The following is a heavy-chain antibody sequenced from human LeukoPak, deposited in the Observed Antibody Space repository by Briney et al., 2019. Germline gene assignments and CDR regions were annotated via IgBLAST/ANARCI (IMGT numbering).Heavy chain of an antibody. CDR1: GGSIRSGDYY. CDR2: IYYSGST. J-gene: IGHJ4*02. D-gene: IGHD3-3*01. Sequence: SGPTLVKPSQTLSLTCTVSGGSIRSGDYYWSWIRQHPGKGLAWIGYIYYSGSTYYNPSLKSRVTISVDTSKNQFSLKLSSVTAADTAVYYCARAGFWSGYLDYWGQGTLVTVSS. CDR3: ARAGFWSGYLDY. V-gene: IGHV4-30-4*08.